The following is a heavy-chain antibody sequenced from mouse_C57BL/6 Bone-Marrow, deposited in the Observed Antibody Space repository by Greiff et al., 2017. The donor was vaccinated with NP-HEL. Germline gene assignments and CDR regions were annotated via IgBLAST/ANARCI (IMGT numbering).Heavy chain of an antibody. CDR2: IDPSDSYT. J-gene: IGHJ2*01. CDR1: GYTFTSYW. D-gene: IGHD1-3*01. V-gene: IGHV1-69*01. Sequence: QVQLQQSGAELVMPGASVKLSCKASGYTFTSYWMHWVKQRPGQGLEWIGEIDPSDSYTNYNQTFKGKSTLTVDKSSSTAYMQLSSLTSEDSAVYYCARGEWSFDYWGQGTTLTVSS. CDR3: ARGEWSFDY.